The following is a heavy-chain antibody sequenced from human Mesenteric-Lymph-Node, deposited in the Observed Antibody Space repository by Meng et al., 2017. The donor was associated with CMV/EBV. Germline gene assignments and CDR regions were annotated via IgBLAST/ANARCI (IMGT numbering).Heavy chain of an antibody. Sequence: GESLKISCDASGFTFNSYGMHWVRQAPGKGLEWVAFIVYDGNDNYYADSVKGRFTISRDNSQNTLFLQMNSLRVEDTALYYCAKDPQSKWELAYWGQGTLVTVSS. J-gene: IGHJ4*02. V-gene: IGHV3-30*02. CDR2: IVYDGNDN. CDR1: GFTFNSYG. D-gene: IGHD1-26*01. CDR3: AKDPQSKWELAY.